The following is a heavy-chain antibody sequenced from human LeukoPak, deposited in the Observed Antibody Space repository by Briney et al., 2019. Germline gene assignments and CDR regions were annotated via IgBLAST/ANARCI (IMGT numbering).Heavy chain of an antibody. V-gene: IGHV3-11*04. CDR1: GFTFSDYY. CDR2: ISSSGRTI. CDR3: ARDQGYHMDPFDY. D-gene: IGHD6-13*01. J-gene: IGHJ4*02. Sequence: PGGSLRLSCAASGFTFSDYYMSWIRQAPGKGLEWVSYISSSGRTIYYADSVKGRFTISRDNSKNTLYLQMNSLRAEDTAVYYCARDQGYHMDPFDYWGQGTLVTVSS.